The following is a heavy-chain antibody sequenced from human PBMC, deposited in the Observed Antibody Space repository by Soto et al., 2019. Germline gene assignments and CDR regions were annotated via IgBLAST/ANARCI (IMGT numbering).Heavy chain of an antibody. J-gene: IGHJ4*02. CDR3: ARHRPYSPPFYFAY. Sequence: SETLSLTCTVSGGSISSSSYYWGWIRQPPGKGLEWIGSIYYSGSTYYNPSLKSRVTISVDTSKNQFSLKLSSVTAADTAVYYCARHRPYSPPFYFAYWGQGTQVTVSS. V-gene: IGHV4-39*01. D-gene: IGHD2-15*01. CDR2: IYYSGST. CDR1: GGSISSSSYY.